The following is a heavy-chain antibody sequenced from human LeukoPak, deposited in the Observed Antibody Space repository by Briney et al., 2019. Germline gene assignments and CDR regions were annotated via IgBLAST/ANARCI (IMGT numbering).Heavy chain of an antibody. CDR2: IIPIFGTA. CDR3: ARSQERYYGSGSYYKAPNYFDY. Sequence: SVKVSCKASGGTFSSYAISWVRQAPGQGLEWMGGIIPIFGTANYAQKFQGRVTITRNTSISTAYMELSSLRSEDTAVYYCARSQERYYGSGSYYKAPNYFDYWGQGTLDTVSS. J-gene: IGHJ4*02. D-gene: IGHD3-10*01. CDR1: GGTFSSYA. V-gene: IGHV1-69*05.